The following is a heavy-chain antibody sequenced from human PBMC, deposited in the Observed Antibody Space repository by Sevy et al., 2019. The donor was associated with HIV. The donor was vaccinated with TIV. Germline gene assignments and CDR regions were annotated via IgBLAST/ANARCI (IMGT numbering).Heavy chain of an antibody. V-gene: IGHV3-48*01. CDR1: GFTFSSYS. CDR2: ISSSSSTI. J-gene: IGHJ4*02. D-gene: IGHD1-26*01. Sequence: GGSLRLSCAASGFTFSSYSMNWVRQAPGKGLEWVSYISSSSSTIYDADSVKGRFTISRDNAKNSLYLQMNSLRAEDTAVYYCARTKWELQVDYWGQGTLVTVSS. CDR3: ARTKWELQVDY.